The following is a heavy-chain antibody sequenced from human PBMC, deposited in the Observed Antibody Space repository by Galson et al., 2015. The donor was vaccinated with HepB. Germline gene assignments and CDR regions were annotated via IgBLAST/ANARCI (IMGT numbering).Heavy chain of an antibody. CDR1: GFTFSRYW. CDR2: VNSDGNRT. V-gene: IGHV3-74*01. CDR3: AREVLNWFDS. J-gene: IGHJ5*01. Sequence: SLRLSCAASGFTFSRYWMHWVRQAPGKGLVWVSRVNSDGNRTTYADSVRGRFTISRDNAKNTMYLQMNSLRAEDTAVYYCAREVLNWFDSWGQGTPVTASS.